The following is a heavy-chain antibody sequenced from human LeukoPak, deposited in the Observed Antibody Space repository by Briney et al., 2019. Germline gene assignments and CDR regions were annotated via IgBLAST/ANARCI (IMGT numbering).Heavy chain of an antibody. CDR1: GGSISSCY. V-gene: IGHV4-59*01. CDR3: ARVSSSWTAYYYFDY. Sequence: SETLSLTCTVSGGSISSCYWSWIRQPPGKGLEWIGYIYYSGSTNYNPSLKSRVTISVDTSKNQFSLKLSSVTAADTAVYYCARVSSSWTAYYYFDYWGQGTLVTVSS. D-gene: IGHD6-13*01. CDR2: IYYSGST. J-gene: IGHJ4*02.